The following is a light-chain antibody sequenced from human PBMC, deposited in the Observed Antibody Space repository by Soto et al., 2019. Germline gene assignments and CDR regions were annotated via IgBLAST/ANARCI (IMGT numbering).Light chain of an antibody. J-gene: IGLJ1*01. V-gene: IGLV2-8*01. CDR3: SSYAGSNYV. CDR2: EVS. CDR1: SSDVGCYNY. Sequence: QSALTQPPSASGSPGQSVTISCTGTSSDVGCYNYVSWYQQHPGKAPKLIIYEVSKRPSGVPDRFSGSKSGNTASLTVSGLQAEDEADYYCSSYAGSNYVFGTGTKLTVL.